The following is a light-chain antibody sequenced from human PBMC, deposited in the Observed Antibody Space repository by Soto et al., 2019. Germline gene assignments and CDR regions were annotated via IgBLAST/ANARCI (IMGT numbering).Light chain of an antibody. V-gene: IGKV3D-15*01. CDR3: QQYNDWPPVYT. CDR2: DAS. Sequence: EIVMTQSPATLSVSPGERVTLSCRASQSISRKVAWYQQRPGQAPRLLIYDASTRATGIPAKFSGTGSGTDFTLPISSLQSEDFAVYYCQQYNDWPPVYTFGQGTKLDIK. J-gene: IGKJ2*01. CDR1: QSISRK.